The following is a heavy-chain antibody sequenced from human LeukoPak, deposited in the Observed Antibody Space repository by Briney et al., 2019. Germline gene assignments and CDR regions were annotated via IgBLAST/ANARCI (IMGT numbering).Heavy chain of an antibody. CDR3: ARGGYSSSWYGERWFDP. CDR2: IYYSGST. J-gene: IGHJ5*02. CDR1: GGSISSYY. V-gene: IGHV4-59*01. Sequence: PSETLSLTCTVSGGSISSYYWSWIRQPPGKGLEWIGYIYYSGSTNYNPSLKSRVTISVDTSENQFSLKLSSVTAADTAVYYCARGGYSSSWYGERWFDPWGQGTLVTVSS. D-gene: IGHD6-13*01.